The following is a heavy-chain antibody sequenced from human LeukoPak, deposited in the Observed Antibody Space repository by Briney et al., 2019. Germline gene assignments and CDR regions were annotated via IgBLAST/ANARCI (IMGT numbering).Heavy chain of an antibody. CDR1: GFTFSSYA. Sequence: GGSLRLSCAASGFTFSSYAMSWVRQAPGKGLEWVSAISGSGGITYYADSVQGRFTISRDNSKGTLYLQMNSLRAEDTAVFYCAKVWAGSTGYYFDYWGQGTLVTVSS. V-gene: IGHV3-23*01. CDR2: ISGSGGIT. CDR3: AKVWAGSTGYYFDY. J-gene: IGHJ4*02. D-gene: IGHD3-22*01.